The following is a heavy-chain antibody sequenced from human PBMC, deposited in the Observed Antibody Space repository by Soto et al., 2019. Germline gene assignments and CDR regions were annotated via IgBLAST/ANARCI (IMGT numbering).Heavy chain of an antibody. CDR3: GGYSGDGIWS. D-gene: IGHD1-26*01. J-gene: IGHJ5*02. Sequence: EVQLVESGGGLVQPGGSLRLSCAASGFTFSSYSMHWVRQAAGKGLAYVSAISSNGGTTSYANSVKGRFTISRDNSKNMLYLQMGSLRAEDMAVYYCGGYSGDGIWSWGQGTLVTVSS. V-gene: IGHV3-64*01. CDR1: GFTFSSYS. CDR2: ISSNGGTT.